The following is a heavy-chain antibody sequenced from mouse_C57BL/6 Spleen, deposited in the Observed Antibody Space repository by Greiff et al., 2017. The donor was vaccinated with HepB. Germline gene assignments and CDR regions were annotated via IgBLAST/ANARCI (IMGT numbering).Heavy chain of an antibody. V-gene: IGHV1-55*01. CDR3: ARSGGRGHYAAY. J-gene: IGHJ3*01. Sequence: VQLQQPGAELVKPGASVKMSCKASGYTFTSYWITWVKQRPGQGLEWIGDIYPGSGSTNYNEKFKSKATLTVDTSSSTAYMQLSSLTSEDSAVYYCARSGGRGHYAAYWGQGTLVTVSA. CDR2: IYPGSGST. CDR1: GYTFTSYW. D-gene: IGHD2-1*01.